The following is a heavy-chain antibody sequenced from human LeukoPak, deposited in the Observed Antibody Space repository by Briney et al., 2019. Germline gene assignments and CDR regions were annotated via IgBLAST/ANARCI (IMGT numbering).Heavy chain of an antibody. Sequence: GASVKVSCKASGYTFTSYYMHWVRQAPGQGLEWMGWINTGNGNTEYSQKFQGRVTVTTDTSASTAYMELSSLRSEHTAVYYCARCGYSDAWSCDHWGQGTLVTVSS. CDR2: INTGNGNT. D-gene: IGHD5-18*01. V-gene: IGHV1-3*04. J-gene: IGHJ5*02. CDR1: GYTFTSYY. CDR3: ARCGYSDAWSCDH.